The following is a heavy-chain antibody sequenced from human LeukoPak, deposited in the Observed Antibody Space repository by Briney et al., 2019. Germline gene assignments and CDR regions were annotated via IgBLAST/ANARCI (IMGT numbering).Heavy chain of an antibody. J-gene: IGHJ4*02. D-gene: IGHD1-14*01. V-gene: IGHV1-8*01. CDR3: ARFHRHQLPKSDY. CDR1: GYIFDDYD. Sequence: GASVKVSCKTSGYIFDDYDINWVRQATGQGLEWMGWMNPYSGGTGYAQNFQGRATMTRDTSISTAYMELSSLTSEDTAVYYCARFHRHQLPKSDYWGQGTLVTVSS. CDR2: MNPYSGGT.